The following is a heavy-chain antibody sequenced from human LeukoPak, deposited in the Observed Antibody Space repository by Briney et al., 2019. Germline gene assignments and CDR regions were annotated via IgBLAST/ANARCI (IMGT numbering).Heavy chain of an antibody. Sequence: ASVKVSCKASGYTFTSYYMHWVGQAPGKGVEGMGIINPSGGSTSYAQKFQGRVTMTRDTSTSTVYMELSSLRSEDTAVYYCAIVEMATINGFDYWGQGTLVTVSS. V-gene: IGHV1-46*03. J-gene: IGHJ4*02. CDR1: GYTFTSYY. D-gene: IGHD5-24*01. CDR2: INPSGGST. CDR3: AIVEMATINGFDY.